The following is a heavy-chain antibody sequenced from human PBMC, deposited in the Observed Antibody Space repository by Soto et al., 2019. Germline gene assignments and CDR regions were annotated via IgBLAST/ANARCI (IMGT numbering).Heavy chain of an antibody. CDR3: AIGTRRDGYREYWYFDL. CDR2: ILPMFGTP. J-gene: IGHJ2*01. D-gene: IGHD5-12*01. V-gene: IGHV1-69*01. CDR1: GGTFTYSA. Sequence: QVQLVQSGAEVKKPGSSVKVSCKASGGTFTYSAVSWVRQAPGQGLEWMGGILPMFGTPNYAQKFQGRLTISADESTSTVYMELSSLRSEDAAVYYCAIGTRRDGYREYWYFDLWGRGTLVTGSS.